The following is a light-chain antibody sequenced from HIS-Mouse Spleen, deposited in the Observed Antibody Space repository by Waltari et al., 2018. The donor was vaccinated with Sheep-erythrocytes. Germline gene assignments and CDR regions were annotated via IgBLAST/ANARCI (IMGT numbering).Light chain of an antibody. CDR1: SSDVGGYNY. V-gene: IGLV2-11*01. CDR3: CSYAGSYNHV. CDR2: DVS. Sequence: QSALTQPRSVSGCPGQSVTISCTGTSSDVGGYNYVSWYQQHPGKAPKLMIYDVSKRPSGVPDRFSGSKSGNTASLTISGLQAEDEADYYCCSYAGSYNHVFATGTKV. J-gene: IGLJ1*01.